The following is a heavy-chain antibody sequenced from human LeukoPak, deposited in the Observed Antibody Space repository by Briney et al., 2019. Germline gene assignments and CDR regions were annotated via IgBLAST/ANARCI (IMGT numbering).Heavy chain of an antibody. D-gene: IGHD3-3*01. J-gene: IGHJ4*02. V-gene: IGHV4-30-4*01. CDR3: ARAHDFWSGYSFDC. Sequence: PSQTLSLTCSVSGASFDGGDYYWNWIRQTPGKGLEWIGFINYSGVTYYNPSLKSRVTISRDTSKVQFSLELSSVTAADTAVYFCARAHDFWSGYSFDCWGQGTLVTVSS. CDR1: GASFDGGDYY. CDR2: INYSGVT.